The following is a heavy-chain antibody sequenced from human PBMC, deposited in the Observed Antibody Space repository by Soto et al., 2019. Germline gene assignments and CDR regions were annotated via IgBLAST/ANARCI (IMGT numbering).Heavy chain of an antibody. CDR3: ARETRYCSGGSCYQWFDP. CDR2: IYYSGST. V-gene: IGHV4-61*08. CDR1: GGSISSGGYY. D-gene: IGHD2-15*01. J-gene: IGHJ5*02. Sequence: SETLSLTCTVSGGSISSGGYYWSWIRQPPGKGLEWIGYIYYSGSTNYTPSLKSRVTISVDTSKNQFSLKLSSVTAADTAVYYCARETRYCSGGSCYQWFDPWGQGTLVTVSS.